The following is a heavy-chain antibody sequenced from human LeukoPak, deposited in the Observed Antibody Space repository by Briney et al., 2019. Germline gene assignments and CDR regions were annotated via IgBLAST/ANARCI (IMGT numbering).Heavy chain of an antibody. CDR2: IIPIFGTA. J-gene: IGHJ6*03. CDR1: GGTFSSYA. V-gene: IGHV1-69*05. CDR3: AREGLQTYNWNYYVGNYYYYMDV. Sequence: ASVKVSCKASGGTFSSYAISWVRQAPGQGLEWMGRIIPIFGTANYAQKFQGRVTITTDESTSTAYMELSSLRSEDTAVYYCAREGLQTYNWNYYVGNYYYYMDVWGKGTTVTVSS. D-gene: IGHD1-7*01.